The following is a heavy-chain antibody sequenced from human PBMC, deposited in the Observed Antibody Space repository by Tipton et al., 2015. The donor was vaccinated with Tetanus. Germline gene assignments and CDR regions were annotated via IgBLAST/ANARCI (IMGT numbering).Heavy chain of an antibody. CDR3: ARAPNRISRAYDY. J-gene: IGHJ4*02. Sequence: AVSGFTFTTYWIHWVRQAPGKGLEWVANIKQDGSEKSCVDSVKGRFTISRDNAKNSLYLQMNSLRAEDTAVYYCARAPNRISRAYDYWGQGTQIIVSS. D-gene: IGHD1-14*01. V-gene: IGHV3-7*01. CDR2: IKQDGSEK. CDR1: GFTFTTYW.